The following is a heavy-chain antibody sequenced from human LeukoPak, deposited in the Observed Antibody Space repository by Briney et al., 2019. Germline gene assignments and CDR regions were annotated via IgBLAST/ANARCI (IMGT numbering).Heavy chain of an antibody. CDR1: GFTFSSYV. Sequence: GGSLRLSCAASGFTFSSYVMHWVRQAPGKGLEWVSAISGSGGSTYYADSVKGRFTISRDNSKNTLYLQMNSLRAEDTAVYYCARSGRYVAYCYDSSGPLDPFDYWGQGTLVTVSS. CDR2: ISGSGGST. CDR3: ARSGRYVAYCYDSSGPLDPFDY. V-gene: IGHV3-23*01. J-gene: IGHJ4*02. D-gene: IGHD3-22*01.